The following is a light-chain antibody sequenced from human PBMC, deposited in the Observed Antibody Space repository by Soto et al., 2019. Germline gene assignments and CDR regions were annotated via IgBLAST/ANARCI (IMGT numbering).Light chain of an antibody. CDR1: ESISNW. CDR3: QQYDTYWT. Sequence: DIQMTQSPSTLSASVGDRVIITCRASESISNWLAWYQQKPGKAPNLLIYKASSLKSGVPLRFSGSGSGTEFTLTINSLQTDDFATYYCQQYDTYWTFGQGTKVDIK. CDR2: KAS. V-gene: IGKV1-5*03. J-gene: IGKJ1*01.